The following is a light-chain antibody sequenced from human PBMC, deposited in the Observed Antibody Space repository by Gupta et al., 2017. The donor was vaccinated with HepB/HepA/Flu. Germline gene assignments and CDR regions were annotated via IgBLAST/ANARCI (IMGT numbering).Light chain of an antibody. V-gene: IGKV1-39*01. CDR3: QHSFSVPLA. Sequence: DILMTQSPSSLSPSVGDRVTITCRASANTMTYLKWYQHKPGEAPKLLIYAASSLQTGVPSRFSGSGSATHFTLTITRLQPQDFATYYCQHSFSVPLAFGGGTKVEI. CDR1: ANTMTY. CDR2: AAS. J-gene: IGKJ4*01.